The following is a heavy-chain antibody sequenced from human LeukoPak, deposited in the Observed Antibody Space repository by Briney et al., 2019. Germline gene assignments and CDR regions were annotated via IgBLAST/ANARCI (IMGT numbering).Heavy chain of an antibody. CDR3: ARETTPRGYSSNWFDP. CDR2: ISNSSSTI. CDR1: GFTFSSYW. Sequence: PGGSLRLSCAASGFTFSSYWMHWVRQAPGKGLEWVSYISNSSSTIYYADSVKGRFTISRDNAKNSLYLQMNSLRAEDTAVYYCARETTPRGYSSNWFDPWGQGTLVTVSS. J-gene: IGHJ5*02. V-gene: IGHV3-48*01. D-gene: IGHD2-2*03.